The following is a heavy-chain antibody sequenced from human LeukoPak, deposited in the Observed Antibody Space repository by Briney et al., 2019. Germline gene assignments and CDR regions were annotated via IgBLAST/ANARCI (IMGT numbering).Heavy chain of an antibody. J-gene: IGHJ4*02. CDR3: AAMTTVTNTLDY. CDR2: IRYDGSNK. CDR1: GFTFSSYG. Sequence: PGGSLRLSCAASGFTFSSYGMHWVRQAPGKGLEWVAFIRYDGSNKYYADSVKGRFTISRDNSKNTLYLQMNSLRAEDTAVYYCAAMTTVTNTLDYWGQGTLVTASS. V-gene: IGHV3-30*02. D-gene: IGHD4-11*01.